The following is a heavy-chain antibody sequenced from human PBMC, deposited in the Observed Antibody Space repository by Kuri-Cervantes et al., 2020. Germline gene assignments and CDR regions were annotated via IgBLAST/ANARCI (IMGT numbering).Heavy chain of an antibody. Sequence: ASVKVSCKASGYTFTSYAMNWVRQAPGQGLEWMGWINTNTGNPTYAQGFTGRFVFSLDTSVSTAYQQICSLKAEDTAVYYCAREGRDGYNYFAFDYWGQGTLVTVSS. J-gene: IGHJ4*02. V-gene: IGHV7-4-1*01. CDR2: INTNTGNP. D-gene: IGHD5-24*01. CDR3: AREGRDGYNYFAFDY. CDR1: GYTFTSYA.